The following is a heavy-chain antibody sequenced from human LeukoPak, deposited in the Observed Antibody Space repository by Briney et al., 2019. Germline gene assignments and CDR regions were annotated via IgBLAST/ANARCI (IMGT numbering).Heavy chain of an antibody. CDR3: ARDHRNYGVFDYYYYMDV. Sequence: SETLSLTCTVSGYSISSGYYWGWIRQPPGKGLEWIGSLHHSGSTYYNPSLKSRVTISVDTSKNQFSLKLGSVTAADTAVYYCARDHRNYGVFDYYYYMDVWGKGTTVTVSS. V-gene: IGHV4-38-2*02. D-gene: IGHD4-17*01. J-gene: IGHJ6*03. CDR1: GYSISSGYY. CDR2: LHHSGST.